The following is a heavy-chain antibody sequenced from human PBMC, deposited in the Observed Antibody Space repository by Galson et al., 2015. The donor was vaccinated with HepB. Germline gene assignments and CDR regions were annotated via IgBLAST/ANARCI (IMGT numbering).Heavy chain of an antibody. D-gene: IGHD3-10*01. Sequence: SLRLSCAVSGFTFGGYAMSWVRQAPGKRLEWVSSLSGSGSATDYADFVKGRFTISRDNSKDTLYLQMNNLRAEDTAVYYCARDPYYGSGRNWFDPWGQGILVTVSS. CDR3: ARDPYYGSGRNWFDP. CDR2: LSGSGSAT. CDR1: GFTFGGYA. V-gene: IGHV3-23*01. J-gene: IGHJ5*02.